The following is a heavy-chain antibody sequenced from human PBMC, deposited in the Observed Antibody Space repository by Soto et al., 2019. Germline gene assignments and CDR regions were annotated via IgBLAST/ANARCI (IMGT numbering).Heavy chain of an antibody. V-gene: IGHV3-53*01. J-gene: IGHJ4*02. CDR2: VCTGGAT. Sequence: GSLRLSCVGSGFDVTTNCMRWVRQAPGKGLECVSIVCTGGATHYADSVKGRFTISRDRSKNTVLLQMNNVRAEDTAVYYFVRDKRTISGIFPGYWGQGTQVTVSS. CDR3: VRDKRTISGIFPGY. CDR1: GFDVTTNC. D-gene: IGHD1-1*01.